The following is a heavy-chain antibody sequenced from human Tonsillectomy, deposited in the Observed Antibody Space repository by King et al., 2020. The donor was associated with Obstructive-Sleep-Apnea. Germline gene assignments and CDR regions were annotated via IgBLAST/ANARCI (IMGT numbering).Heavy chain of an antibody. D-gene: IGHD5-24*01. J-gene: IGHJ6*02. CDR3: AREGGGYNSAGSQYYYYGMDV. CDR1: GFTVSSNY. Sequence: VQLVESGGGLVQPGGSLRLSCAASGFTVSSNYMRWVRQAPGKGLEWVSGIYSGGDTYFADSVRGRFTSSRDNSKNTLYLQMNSLRAEDMAVYYCAREGGGYNSAGSQYYYYGMDVWGQGSTVTVSS. V-gene: IGHV3-66*01. CDR2: IYSGGDT.